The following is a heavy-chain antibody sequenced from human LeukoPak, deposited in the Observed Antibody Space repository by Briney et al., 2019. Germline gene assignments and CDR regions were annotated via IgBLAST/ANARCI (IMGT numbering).Heavy chain of an antibody. D-gene: IGHD2-2*01. CDR3: VTPYCGSTSCLDVFDI. J-gene: IGHJ3*02. CDR1: GDSITSDRYY. Sequence: PSQTLSLTCTVSGDSITSDRYYWSWIRQLPGKGLEWIGYIYYGGSTKYNPSLKSRITMSVDSSKNQFSLKLSAVTAADTATYYCVTPYCGSTSCLDVFDIWGQGTMVAVSS. CDR2: IYYGGST. V-gene: IGHV4-31*03.